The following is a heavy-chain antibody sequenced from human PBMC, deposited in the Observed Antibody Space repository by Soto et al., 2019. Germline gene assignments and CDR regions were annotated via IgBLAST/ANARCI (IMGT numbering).Heavy chain of an antibody. Sequence: GGSLRLSCAASGFTFSSYWMHWVRQAPGKGLVWVSRINSDGSSTSYADSVKGRFTISRDNAKNTLYLQMNSLRAEDTAVYYCARDFSTPWEGATDFNWFDPWGRGTLVTVSS. CDR1: GFTFSSYW. CDR2: INSDGSST. J-gene: IGHJ5*02. CDR3: ARDFSTPWEGATDFNWFDP. V-gene: IGHV3-74*01. D-gene: IGHD1-26*01.